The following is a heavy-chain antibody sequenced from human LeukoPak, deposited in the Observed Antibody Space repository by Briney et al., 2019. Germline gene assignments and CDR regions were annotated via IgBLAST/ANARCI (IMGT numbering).Heavy chain of an antibody. CDR3: AKGGVVGAKMTDY. CDR2: ISAGGDST. J-gene: IGHJ4*02. Sequence: GGSLRLSCVASGFTFSSYTMGWIRQAPGKGPEWVSIISAGGDSTYYAGSVKGRFTISRDSSKDTLYLQMNSLRVEDTAVYYCAKGGVVGAKMTDYWGQGALVTVSS. D-gene: IGHD1-26*01. V-gene: IGHV3-23*01. CDR1: GFTFSSYT.